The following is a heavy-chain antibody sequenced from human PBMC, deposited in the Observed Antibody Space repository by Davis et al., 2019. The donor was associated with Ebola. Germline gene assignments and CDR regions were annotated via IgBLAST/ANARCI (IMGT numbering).Heavy chain of an antibody. Sequence: KFQGRVTITRDTSASTAYMELSSLRSEDTAVYYCARVLYSSSPPYDYWGQGTLVTVSS. D-gene: IGHD6-13*01. V-gene: IGHV1-3*01. CDR3: ARVLYSSSPPYDY. J-gene: IGHJ4*02.